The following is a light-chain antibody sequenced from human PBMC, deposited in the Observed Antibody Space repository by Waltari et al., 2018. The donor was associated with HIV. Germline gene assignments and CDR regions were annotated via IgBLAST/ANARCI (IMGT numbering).Light chain of an antibody. V-gene: IGLV2-14*01. CDR1: RSAFGISTS. Sequence: ALTQPAPVSASPGQSITISCTGTRSAFGISTSSPWDQQHPGSFPTVIISEVIRRPSGVSARSSGSKSGNTASLTISALQPEDEADYYCTSYTSNDTLLFGGGTKVTVL. J-gene: IGLJ2*01. CDR3: TSYTSNDTLL. CDR2: EVI.